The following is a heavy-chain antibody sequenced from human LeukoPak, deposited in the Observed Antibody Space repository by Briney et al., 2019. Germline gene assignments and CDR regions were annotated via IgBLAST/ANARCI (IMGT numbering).Heavy chain of an antibody. CDR3: ASLWGSKQVATEG. D-gene: IGHD5-12*01. J-gene: IGHJ4*02. Sequence: ASVKVSCXASGGTFSSYAISWVRQAPGQGLEWMGGIIPIFGTANYAQKFQGRVTITADESTSTAYMELSSLRSEDTAVYYCASLWGSKQVATEGWGQGTLVTVSS. CDR2: IIPIFGTA. V-gene: IGHV1-69*01. CDR1: GGTFSSYA.